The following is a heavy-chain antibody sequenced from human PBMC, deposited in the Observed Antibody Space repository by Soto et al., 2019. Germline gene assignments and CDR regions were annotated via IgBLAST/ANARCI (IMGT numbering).Heavy chain of an antibody. CDR1: GYTFTSYY. CDR2: INPSGGST. V-gene: IGHV1-46*01. J-gene: IGHJ4*02. Sequence: ASVKVSCTASGYTFTSYYMHWMRQAPGQGLEWMGLINPSGGSTTYAQKFQGRVTITKDTSKNQVVLTMTNMDPVDTATYYCAHDVYWGLGTLVTVSS. D-gene: IGHD1-1*01. CDR3: AHDVY.